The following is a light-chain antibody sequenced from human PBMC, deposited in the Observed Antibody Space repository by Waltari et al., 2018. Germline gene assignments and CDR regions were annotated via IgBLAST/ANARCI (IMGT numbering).Light chain of an antibody. CDR1: QSISRW. Sequence: DIQMTQSPSTLSASVGDRVTITCRASQSISRWLDWYQQKPGKAPKVLIYQASSLESGVPSRFSGSGSGTAFTLTISRLQPDDFATYYCQHIDSWTFGQGTKVEIK. J-gene: IGKJ1*01. CDR2: QAS. CDR3: QHIDSWT. V-gene: IGKV1-5*03.